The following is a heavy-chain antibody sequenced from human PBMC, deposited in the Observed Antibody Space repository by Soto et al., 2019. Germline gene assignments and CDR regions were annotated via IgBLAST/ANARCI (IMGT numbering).Heavy chain of an antibody. J-gene: IGHJ4*02. CDR1: GDSISSGDYY. Sequence: QVQLRESGPGLVKPSQTLSLTCTVSGDSISSGDYYWSWIRQPPGKGLEWIGCISYRGNTYYNPSLKRRFSISVDTSQKQFSLQLSAVTVADTAVYYCASDFKRYSSTPWPLEYWGLGNLVTVYS. D-gene: IGHD6-13*01. V-gene: IGHV4-30-4*01. CDR2: ISYRGNT. CDR3: ASDFKRYSSTPWPLEY.